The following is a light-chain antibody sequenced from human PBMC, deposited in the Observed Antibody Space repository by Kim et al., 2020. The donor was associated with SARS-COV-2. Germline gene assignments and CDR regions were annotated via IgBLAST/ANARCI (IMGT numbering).Light chain of an antibody. Sequence: ASVGDRVPITCRASQSISSYLNWYQQKPGKAPKLLIYAASSLQSGVPSRFSGSGSGTDFTLTISSLQPEEFATYYCQQSDRTPPTFGQGTRLEIK. CDR2: AAS. CDR1: QSISSY. CDR3: QQSDRTPPT. J-gene: IGKJ5*01. V-gene: IGKV1-39*01.